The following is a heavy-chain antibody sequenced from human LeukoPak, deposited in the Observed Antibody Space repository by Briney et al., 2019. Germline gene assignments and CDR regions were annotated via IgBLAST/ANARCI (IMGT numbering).Heavy chain of an antibody. J-gene: IGHJ4*02. CDR1: GYTLTELS. Sequence: ASVTVSCKVSGYTLTELSMHWVRQAPGKGLEWMGGFDPEDGETIYAQKFQGGVTMTEDTSTDTAYMELTSLRSEDTAVYYCATDPVGYCSANGCYSVDYWGQGTLVTVSS. V-gene: IGHV1-24*01. CDR3: ATDPVGYCSANGCYSVDY. CDR2: FDPEDGET. D-gene: IGHD2-15*01.